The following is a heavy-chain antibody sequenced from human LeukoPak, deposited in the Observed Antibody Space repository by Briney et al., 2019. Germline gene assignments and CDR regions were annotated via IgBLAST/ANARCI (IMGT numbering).Heavy chain of an antibody. CDR1: GFTFDDYG. CDR3: ARRGIAVAGTGVDY. CDR2: INWNGGST. D-gene: IGHD6-19*01. V-gene: IGHV3-20*04. Sequence: GSLRLSCAASGFTFDDYGMSWVRQPPGKGLELASGINWNGGSTGYADSVKGRFTISRDNAKNSLYLQMNSLRAEDTALYYCARRGIAVAGTGVDYWGQGTLITVSS. J-gene: IGHJ4*02.